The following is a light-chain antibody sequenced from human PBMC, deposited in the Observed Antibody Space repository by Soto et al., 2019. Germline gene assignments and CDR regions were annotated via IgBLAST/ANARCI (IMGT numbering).Light chain of an antibody. CDR2: KAS. CDR1: QTIINW. Sequence: DIQMTQSPSTLSASVGDRVTITCRASQTIINWLAWYQQKPGKAPKLLIYKASTLEGEVPSRFSGSGSETEFTLTINRLQPDDSATYYCQQYHTYWWTFGQGTKVEIK. J-gene: IGKJ1*01. V-gene: IGKV1-5*03. CDR3: QQYHTYWWT.